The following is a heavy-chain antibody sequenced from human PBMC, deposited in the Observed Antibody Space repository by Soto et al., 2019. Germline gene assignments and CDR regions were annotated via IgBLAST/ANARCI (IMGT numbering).Heavy chain of an antibody. V-gene: IGHV4-30-2*01. D-gene: IGHD4-17*01. CDR2: IYHSGST. J-gene: IGHJ4*01. CDR3: AIPQTTVTSYDY. Sequence: PSETLSLTCAVSGGSISSGGYSWSWIRQPPGKGLEWIGYIYHSGSTYYNPSLKSRVAISVDRSKNQFSLKLSSVTAADTAVYYCAIPQTTVTSYDYSGHGTLLTVSS. CDR1: GGSISSGGYS.